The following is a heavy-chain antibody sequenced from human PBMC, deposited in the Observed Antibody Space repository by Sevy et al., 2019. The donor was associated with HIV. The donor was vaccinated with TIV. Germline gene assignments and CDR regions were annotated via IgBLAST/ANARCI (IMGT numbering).Heavy chain of an antibody. CDR3: ARNTGFAYGDNWFDP. CDR2: INWNGGTK. V-gene: IGHV3-20*04. Sequence: GGSLRLSCAVSGFTFENYGMSWVRQAPGKGLEWVTGINWNGGTKNYVDSVKGGFTISRDNAKNSLNLQMDSLRVEDTAVYYCARNTGFAYGDNWFDPWGQGTLVTVSS. J-gene: IGHJ5*02. CDR1: GFTFENYG. D-gene: IGHD5-12*01.